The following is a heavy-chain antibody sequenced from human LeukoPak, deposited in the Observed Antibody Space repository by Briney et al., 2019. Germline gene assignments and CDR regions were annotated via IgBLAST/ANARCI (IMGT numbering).Heavy chain of an antibody. D-gene: IGHD5-12*01. Sequence: GGSLRLSCAASGFTFSSYDMHWVRHATGKGLEWVSAIGTAGDTYYPGSVKGRFTISRENAKNSLYLQMNSLRAGDTAVYYCVRGTGYSAYDYDFDYWGRGTLVTVSS. V-gene: IGHV3-13*04. CDR3: VRGTGYSAYDYDFDY. CDR2: IGTAGDT. J-gene: IGHJ4*02. CDR1: GFTFSSYD.